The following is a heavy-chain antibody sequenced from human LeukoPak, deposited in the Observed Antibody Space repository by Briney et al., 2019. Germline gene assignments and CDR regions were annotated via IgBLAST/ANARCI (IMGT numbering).Heavy chain of an antibody. J-gene: IGHJ4*02. CDR1: GFTFDDFA. V-gene: IGHV3-9*01. Sequence: SRSLRLSCSASGFTFDDFAMHWVRQVPGRGLEWVATISWNSDGSGYADSVKGRFTISRDNAKNSLYLQMNSLKPEDSALYYCTKMGPTPYAFDHWGLGTLVTVSS. CDR2: ISWNSDGS. CDR3: TKMGPTPYAFDH. D-gene: IGHD1-26*01.